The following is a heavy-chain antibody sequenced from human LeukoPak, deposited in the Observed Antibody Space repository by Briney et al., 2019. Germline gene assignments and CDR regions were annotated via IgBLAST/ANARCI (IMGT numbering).Heavy chain of an antibody. Sequence: ASVKVSCKASGYTFTGYYMHWVRQAPGQGLEWMGWINPNSVGTNYAQKFQGRVTMTRDTSISTAYMELSRLRSDDTAVYYCARDARRSYYYDSSEGGTYYFDHWGQGTLVTVSS. D-gene: IGHD3-22*01. CDR1: GYTFTGYY. V-gene: IGHV1-2*02. CDR2: INPNSVGT. J-gene: IGHJ4*02. CDR3: ARDARRSYYYDSSEGGTYYFDH.